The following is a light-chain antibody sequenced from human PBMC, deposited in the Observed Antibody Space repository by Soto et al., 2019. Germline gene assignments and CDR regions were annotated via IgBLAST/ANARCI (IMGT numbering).Light chain of an antibody. Sequence: QSVLTQPPSASGTPGQRVTISCSGSSSNIGSNYVYWYQQFPGTAPKLLMYKNNQRPSGVPDRFSGSKSGTSVSLAISGLRSEDEGDYYCAAWEDSLSGVVFGGGTKLTVL. CDR2: KNN. CDR3: AAWEDSLSGVV. J-gene: IGLJ2*01. V-gene: IGLV1-47*01. CDR1: SSNIGSNY.